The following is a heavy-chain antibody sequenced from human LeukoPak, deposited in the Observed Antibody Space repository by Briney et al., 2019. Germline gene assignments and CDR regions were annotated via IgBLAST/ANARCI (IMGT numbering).Heavy chain of an antibody. V-gene: IGHV3-7*01. CDR1: GFTFSSYW. Sequence: GGSLRLSCAASGFTFSSYWMSWVRQAPGKGREWVANIKKDESEKYYVASVKGRFTISRDNAKNSLYLQMNSLRAEDTAVYYCARDREAVADYYFDYWGQGTLVTVSS. J-gene: IGHJ4*02. CDR2: IKKDESEK. D-gene: IGHD6-19*01. CDR3: ARDREAVADYYFDY.